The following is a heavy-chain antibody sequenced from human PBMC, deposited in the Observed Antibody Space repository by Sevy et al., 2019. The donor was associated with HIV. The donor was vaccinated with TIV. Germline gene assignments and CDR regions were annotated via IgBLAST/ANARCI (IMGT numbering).Heavy chain of an antibody. D-gene: IGHD5-18*01. CDR2: IWYDGSNK. CDR1: GFTFSSYG. J-gene: IGHJ4*02. V-gene: IGHV3-33*01. CDR3: ARDVDTAMVTGYFYY. Sequence: GGSLRLSCAASGFTFSSYGMHWVRQAPGKGLEWVAVIWYDGSNKYYADSVKGRFTISRDNSKNTLYLQTNSLRAEETAVYYCARDVDTAMVTGYFYYWGQGTLVTVSS.